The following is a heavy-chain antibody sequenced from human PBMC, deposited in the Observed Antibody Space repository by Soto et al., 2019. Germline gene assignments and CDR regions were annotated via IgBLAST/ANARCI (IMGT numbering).Heavy chain of an antibody. D-gene: IGHD4-17*01. J-gene: IGHJ4*02. Sequence: EVQLVESGGGLVQPGGSLRLSCAASGFSVSNNYMSWVRQAPGKGLECVSLIYSGGDTYYVDSVKGRFSISRDSSKNTLYLQRNRLRSEDSAVYYCARNIPVTTLGYWGQGTVVTVAS. V-gene: IGHV3-66*01. CDR1: GFSVSNNY. CDR3: ARNIPVTTLGY. CDR2: IYSGGDT.